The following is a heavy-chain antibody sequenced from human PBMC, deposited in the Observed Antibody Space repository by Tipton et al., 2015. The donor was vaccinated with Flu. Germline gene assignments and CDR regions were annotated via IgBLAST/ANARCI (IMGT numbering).Heavy chain of an antibody. Sequence: LRLSCAVYGGSFSGYYWSWIRQPPGKGLEWIGEINHSGSTNYNPSLKSRVTISVDTSKNQFSLKLSSVTAADTAVYYCARGLTATMVRGVAYYYGMDVWGQGTTVTVSS. CDR1: GGSFSGYY. CDR3: ARGLTATMVRGVAYYYGMDV. V-gene: IGHV4-34*01. D-gene: IGHD3-10*01. CDR2: INHSGST. J-gene: IGHJ6*02.